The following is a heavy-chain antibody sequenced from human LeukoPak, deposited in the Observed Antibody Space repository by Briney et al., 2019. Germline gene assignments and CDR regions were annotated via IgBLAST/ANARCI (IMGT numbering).Heavy chain of an antibody. Sequence: GGSLRLSCAASGFSFSGYGMHWVRQAPGKGLEWVANIKQDGILKHYVGSVKGRFTISRDNAENSLYLQMNSLRAEDTAVYYCATSSDAPGNSWGQGTLVTVSS. D-gene: IGHD2-2*01. J-gene: IGHJ4*02. CDR2: IKQDGILK. V-gene: IGHV3-7*01. CDR3: ATSSDAPGNS. CDR1: GFSFSGYG.